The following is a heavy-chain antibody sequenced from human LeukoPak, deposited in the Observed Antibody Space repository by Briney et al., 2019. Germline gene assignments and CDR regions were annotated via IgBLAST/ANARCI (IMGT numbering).Heavy chain of an antibody. V-gene: IGHV3-30-3*02. D-gene: IGHD4-17*01. J-gene: IGHJ4*02. CDR2: MSSDGSKK. Sequence: PGGSLRLSCAASGFTFSSYAMHWVCQTPGKGLEWVAVMSSDGSKKYYADSVKGRFTISRDNSKNTLYLQMNSLRAEDTAVYYCAKKFRGTTVISGDYFDYWGQGTLVTVSS. CDR1: GFTFSSYA. CDR3: AKKFRGTTVISGDYFDY.